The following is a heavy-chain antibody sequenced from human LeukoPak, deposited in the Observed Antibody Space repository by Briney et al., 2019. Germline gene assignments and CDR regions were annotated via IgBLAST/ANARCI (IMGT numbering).Heavy chain of an antibody. J-gene: IGHJ5*01. Sequence: GGSLSLSCAASGFTFSSYWMSWVRQAPGKGLEWVANIKQDGSEKYYVDSVKGRFTISRDNSKNTLYLQMNNLTAEDTALYYCAKEGGTTSPNWFEAWGQGNLVTVSS. CDR1: GFTFSSYW. CDR2: IKQDGSEK. V-gene: IGHV3-7*03. CDR3: AKEGGTTSPNWFEA. D-gene: IGHD1-26*01.